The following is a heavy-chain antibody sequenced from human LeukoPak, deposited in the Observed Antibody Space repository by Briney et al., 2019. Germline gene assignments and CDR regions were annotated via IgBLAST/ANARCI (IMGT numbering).Heavy chain of an antibody. CDR2: IIPILGIA. CDR3: ARGLPSVTIPPH. V-gene: IGHV1-69*04. Sequence: GASVKVSCKASGGTFSSYAISWVRQAPGQGLEWMGRIIPILGIANYAQKFQGRVTITADKSTSTAYMELSSLRSEDTAVYYCARGLPSVTIPPHWGQGTLVTVSS. D-gene: IGHD4-17*01. J-gene: IGHJ4*02. CDR1: GGTFSSYA.